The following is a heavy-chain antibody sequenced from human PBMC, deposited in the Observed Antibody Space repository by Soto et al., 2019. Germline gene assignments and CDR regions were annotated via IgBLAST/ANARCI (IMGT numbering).Heavy chain of an antibody. D-gene: IGHD4-17*01. V-gene: IGHV4-4*02. CDR3: ARESTSGDYDYYYYGMDV. CDR2: IYYSGNT. CDR1: GTSLTGTNW. Sequence: SETLSLTCSVFGTSLTGTNWWSWVRQPPGQGLEWIGYIYYSGNTSYNPSLKSRVTISVDTSKNQFSLKLSSVTAADTAVYYCARESTSGDYDYYYYGMDVWGQGTTVTVSS. J-gene: IGHJ6*02.